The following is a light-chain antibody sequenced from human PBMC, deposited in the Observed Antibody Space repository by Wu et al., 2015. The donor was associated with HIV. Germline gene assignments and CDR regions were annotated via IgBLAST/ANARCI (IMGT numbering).Light chain of an antibody. CDR2: GAS. CDR3: QQYGTSPPWT. V-gene: IGKV3-20*01. Sequence: DSVLTQSPGILSLSPGDTATLSCRASQSISNNHLAWYQQRPGQTPRLLIYGASNRATDIPDRFSGSGSGTDFALTITRLEPADFAIYYCQQYGTSPPWTFGQGTKVQIK. CDR1: QSISNNH. J-gene: IGKJ1*01.